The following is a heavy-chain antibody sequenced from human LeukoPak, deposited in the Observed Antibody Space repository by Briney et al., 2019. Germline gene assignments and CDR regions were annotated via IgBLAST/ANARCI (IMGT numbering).Heavy chain of an antibody. CDR1: GFTFSSYS. Sequence: PGGSLRLSCAASGFTFSSYSMNWVRQAPGKGLEWVSVIHTSGNTYYADSVKGRFTISRDISKNTLYLQMSSLRAEDTAVYYCVRGGSGWYLYDYWGQGTLVTVSS. CDR3: VRGGSGWYLYDY. CDR2: IHTSGNT. D-gene: IGHD6-19*01. V-gene: IGHV3-66*01. J-gene: IGHJ4*02.